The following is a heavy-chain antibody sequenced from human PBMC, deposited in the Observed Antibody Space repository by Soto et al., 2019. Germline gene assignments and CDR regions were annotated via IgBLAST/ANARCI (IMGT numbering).Heavy chain of an antibody. Sequence: GGSLRLSCAASGFTFSSYAMSWVRQAPGKGLEWVSAISGSGGSTYYADSVKGRFTISRDNSKNTLYLQMNSLRAEDTAVYYCAKEYSKSSSPYYYYGMDVWGQGTTVTVSS. CDR1: GFTFSSYA. CDR2: ISGSGGST. V-gene: IGHV3-23*01. CDR3: AKEYSKSSSPYYYYGMDV. D-gene: IGHD4-4*01. J-gene: IGHJ6*02.